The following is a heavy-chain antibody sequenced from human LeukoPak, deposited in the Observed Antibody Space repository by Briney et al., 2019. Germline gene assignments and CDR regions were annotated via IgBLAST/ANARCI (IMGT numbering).Heavy chain of an antibody. D-gene: IGHD3-10*01. J-gene: IGHJ4*02. Sequence: PSETLSLTCTVSGGSISSSSYYWGWIRQPPGKGLEWIGSIYYSGSTYYNPSLKSRVTISVDTSKNQFSLKLSSVTAADTAVYYCAKVKMVRGVIIGPINYWGQGTLVTVSS. V-gene: IGHV4-39*07. CDR1: GGSISSSSYY. CDR3: AKVKMVRGVIIGPINY. CDR2: IYYSGST.